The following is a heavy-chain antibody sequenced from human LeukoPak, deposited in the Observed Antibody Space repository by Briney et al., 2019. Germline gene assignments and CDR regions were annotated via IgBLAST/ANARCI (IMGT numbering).Heavy chain of an antibody. V-gene: IGHV1-24*01. CDR2: FDPEDGET. CDR1: GYTLTELS. D-gene: IGHD5-24*01. CDR3: ARGVGEMATMPPLPPLEPYYFDY. Sequence: ASVKVSCKVSGYTLTELSMHWVRQAPGKGLEWMGGFDPEDGETIYAQKFQGRVTMTEDTSTDTAYMELSSLRSEDTAVYYCARGVGEMATMPPLPPLEPYYFDYWGQGTLVTVSS. J-gene: IGHJ4*02.